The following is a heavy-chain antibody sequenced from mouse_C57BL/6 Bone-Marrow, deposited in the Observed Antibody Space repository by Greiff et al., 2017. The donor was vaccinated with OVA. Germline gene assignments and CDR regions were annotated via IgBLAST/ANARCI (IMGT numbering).Heavy chain of an antibody. Sequence: DVKLVESGGGLVQPGGSLKLSCAASGFTFSDYGMAWVRQAPRKGPEWVAFISNLAYSIYYADTVTGRFTIARENAKNTLYLEMSSLRSEDTAMYYCARHRNYGWYFDVWGTGTTVTVSS. CDR3: ARHRNYGWYFDV. D-gene: IGHD1-1*01. V-gene: IGHV5-15*01. J-gene: IGHJ1*03. CDR1: GFTFSDYG. CDR2: ISNLAYSI.